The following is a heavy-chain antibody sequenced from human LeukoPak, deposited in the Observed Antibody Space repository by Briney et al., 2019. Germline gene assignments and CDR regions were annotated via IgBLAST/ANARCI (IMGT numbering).Heavy chain of an antibody. CDR3: ASGYCSSTSCYGVY. CDR2: IEWNGGST. J-gene: IGHJ4*02. Sequence: GGSLRLSCAASGFTFDDYGMNWVRQGPGKGLEWVSGIEWNGGSTGYADFVKGRFTITRDNAKNSLYLEVNSLRAEDTALYYCASGYCSSTSCYGVYWGQGTLVTVSS. D-gene: IGHD2-2*01. V-gene: IGHV3-20*04. CDR1: GFTFDDYG.